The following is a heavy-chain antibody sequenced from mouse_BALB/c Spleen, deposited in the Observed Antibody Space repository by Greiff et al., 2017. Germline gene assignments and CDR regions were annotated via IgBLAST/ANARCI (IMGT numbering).Heavy chain of an antibody. Sequence: VQLQQSGAELMKPGASVKISCKATGYTFSSYWIEWVKQRPGHGLEWIGEILPGSGSTNYNEKFKGKATFTADTSSNTAYMQLSSLTSEDSAVYYCARQAYYRYGYWYFDVWGAGTTVTVSS. CDR3: ARQAYYRYGYWYFDV. D-gene: IGHD2-14*01. CDR1: GYTFSSYW. J-gene: IGHJ1*01. CDR2: ILPGSGST. V-gene: IGHV1-9*01.